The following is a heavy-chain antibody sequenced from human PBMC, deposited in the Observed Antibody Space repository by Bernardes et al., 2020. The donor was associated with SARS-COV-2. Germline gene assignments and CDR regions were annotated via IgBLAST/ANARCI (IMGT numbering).Heavy chain of an antibody. V-gene: IGHV1-24*01. CDR3: ATAVAVAGTPSNYNYYSGMDV. CDR1: GYTLIELS. D-gene: IGHD6-13*01. Sequence: ASVKVSCKVSGYTLIELSMHWVRQAPGKGLEWMGGFDPEAAETIYAQKFQGRVTMTEDTSTDTAYMELSSLRSEDTAVYYCATAVAVAGTPSNYNYYSGMDVWGQGTTVTVSS. CDR2: FDPEAAET. J-gene: IGHJ6*02.